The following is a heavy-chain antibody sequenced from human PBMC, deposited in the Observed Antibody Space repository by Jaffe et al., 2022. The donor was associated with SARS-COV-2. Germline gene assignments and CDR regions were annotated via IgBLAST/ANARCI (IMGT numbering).Heavy chain of an antibody. CDR2: ITVNGGIT. CDR3: ARDSGTAMLGGSDV. J-gene: IGHJ6*04. CDR1: GFTFSSYA. Sequence: EVQLVESGGGLVQPGGSLRLSCAGSGFTFSSYAMHWVRQAPGKGLEYVSGITVNGGITYYADSVKGRFTISRDNSKNTVYLQMGGLKTEDMAVYYCARDSGTAMLGGSDVWGKGTTVTVSS. V-gene: IGHV3-64*07. D-gene: IGHD2-21*02.